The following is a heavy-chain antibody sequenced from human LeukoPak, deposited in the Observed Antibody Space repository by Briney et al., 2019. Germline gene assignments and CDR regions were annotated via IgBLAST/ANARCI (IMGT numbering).Heavy chain of an antibody. J-gene: IGHJ4*02. Sequence: PGGSLRLSCAASGFTFSNAWMSWVRQAPGKGLEWVGRIKSKTDGGTTDYAAPVKGRFTISRDDSKNTLYLQMNSLKTEDTAVYYCTTDSEYYGSGSYVDYWGQGTLVTVSS. V-gene: IGHV3-15*01. CDR1: GFTFSNAW. CDR3: TTDSEYYGSGSYVDY. CDR2: IKSKTDGGTT. D-gene: IGHD3-10*01.